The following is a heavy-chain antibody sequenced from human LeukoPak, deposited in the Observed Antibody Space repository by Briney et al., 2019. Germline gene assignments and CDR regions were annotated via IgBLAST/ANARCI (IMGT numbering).Heavy chain of an antibody. CDR3: AKDFVERATRVCSDY. CDR2: IRFDGSDK. V-gene: IGHV3-30*02. J-gene: IGHJ4*02. D-gene: IGHD5-24*01. CDR1: GFTFNNYG. Sequence: GGSLRLSCATSGFTFNNYGMHWVRQAPGKGLEWVAFIRFDGSDKYYADSVEGRFTVSRDISKNTLFLQMNSLRVEDTAMYYCAKDFVERATRVCSDYWGQGTLVTVSP.